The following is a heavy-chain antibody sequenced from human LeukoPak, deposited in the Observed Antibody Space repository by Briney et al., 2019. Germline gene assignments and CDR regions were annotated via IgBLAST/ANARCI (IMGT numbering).Heavy chain of an antibody. CDR2: IYTSGST. CDR3: ARERESMVRGVIHYYYYYMDV. V-gene: IGHV4-4*07. J-gene: IGHJ6*03. D-gene: IGHD3-10*01. Sequence: SETLSLTCTVSGGSISSYYWSWIRQPAGKGLEWIGRIYTSGSTNYNPSLKSRVTISVDTSKNQFSLKLSSVTAADTAVYYCARERESMVRGVIHYYYYYMDVWGKGTTVTISS. CDR1: GGSISSYY.